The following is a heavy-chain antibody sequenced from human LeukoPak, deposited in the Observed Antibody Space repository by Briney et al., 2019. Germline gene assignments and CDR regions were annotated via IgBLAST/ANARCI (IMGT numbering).Heavy chain of an antibody. CDR1: GGSFSGYY. Sequence: SETLSLTCAVYGGSFSGYYWSWIRQPPGKGLEWIGEINHSGSTNYNPSLKSRVTISVDTSKNQFSLKLSSVTAADTAVYYCARGWGLELDYWGQGTLVTVSS. V-gene: IGHV4-34*01. CDR3: ARGWGLELDY. CDR2: INHSGST. J-gene: IGHJ4*02. D-gene: IGHD7-27*01.